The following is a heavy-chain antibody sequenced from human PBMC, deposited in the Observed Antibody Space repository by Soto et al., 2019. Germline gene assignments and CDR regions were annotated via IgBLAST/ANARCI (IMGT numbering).Heavy chain of an antibody. CDR2: IYPVDSET. CDR3: ASTGAERNWFDP. CDR1: VNIFGNSW. Sequence: PGESLKISCKGSVNIFGNSWIAWVRQMPGKGLEWMGIIYPVDSETRYSPSFQGQVTISADKSISTAYLQWSSLKASDTAMYYCASTGAERNWFDPWGQGTLVTVSS. V-gene: IGHV5-51*01. J-gene: IGHJ5*02. D-gene: IGHD4-17*01.